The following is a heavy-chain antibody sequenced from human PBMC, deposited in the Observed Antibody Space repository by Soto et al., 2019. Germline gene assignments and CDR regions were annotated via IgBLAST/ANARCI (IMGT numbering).Heavy chain of an antibody. J-gene: IGHJ6*02. Sequence: WWSLRLSCVASVFDFNTYGMHWFRQAPGKGLEWVALIWYDGSNKEYGDSVKGRFTVSRDNSRNTVYLQMNGVRAEDTAVYYCARHFYPSGGDHGLDVWGQGTTVTVSS. V-gene: IGHV3-33*01. CDR1: VFDFNTYG. D-gene: IGHD6-19*01. CDR2: IWYDGSNK. CDR3: ARHFYPSGGDHGLDV.